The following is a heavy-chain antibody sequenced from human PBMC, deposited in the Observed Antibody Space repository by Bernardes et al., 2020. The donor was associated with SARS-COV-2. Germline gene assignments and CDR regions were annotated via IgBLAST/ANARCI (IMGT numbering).Heavy chain of an antibody. CDR1: GFTFSSYA. J-gene: IGHJ4*02. D-gene: IGHD6-13*01. V-gene: IGHV3-23*01. Sequence: GSLSLSCAASGFTFSSYAMSWVRQAPGKGLEWVSAISGSGGSTYYADSVKGRFTISRDNSKNTLYLQMNSLRAEDTAVYYCAKLKVAAAGTPYFDYWGQGTLVTVSS. CDR3: AKLKVAAAGTPYFDY. CDR2: ISGSGGST.